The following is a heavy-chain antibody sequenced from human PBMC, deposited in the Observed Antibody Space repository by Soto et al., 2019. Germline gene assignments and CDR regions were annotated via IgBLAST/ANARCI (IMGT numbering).Heavy chain of an antibody. CDR1: GGSISSGGYY. D-gene: IGHD6-6*01. V-gene: IGHV4-31*03. J-gene: IGHJ4*02. Sequence: SETLSLTCTVSGGSISSGGYYWSWIRQHPGKGLEWIGYIYYSGSTYYNPSLKSRVTISVDTSKNQFSLKLSSVTAADTAVYYCARDVRQGGRTSSPKFDYWGQGTLVTVSS. CDR3: ARDVRQGGRTSSPKFDY. CDR2: IYYSGST.